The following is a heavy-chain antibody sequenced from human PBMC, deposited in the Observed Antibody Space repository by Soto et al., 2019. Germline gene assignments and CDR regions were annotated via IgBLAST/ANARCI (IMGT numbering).Heavy chain of an antibody. J-gene: IGHJ4*02. CDR1: GYTFNSYC. Sequence: PGESLKISCKGSGYTFNSYCIAWVRQMPGKGLEWMGIIYPADSDTRYSPSFQGQVTISADKSISTAYLQWSSLKASDTAMYYCARLTTVTSVGNCDYWGQGTMVTVSS. CDR3: ARLTTVTSVGNCDY. CDR2: IYPADSDT. D-gene: IGHD4-17*01. V-gene: IGHV5-51*01.